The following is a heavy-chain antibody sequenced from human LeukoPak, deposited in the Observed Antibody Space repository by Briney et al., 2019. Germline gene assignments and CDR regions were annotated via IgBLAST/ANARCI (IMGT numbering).Heavy chain of an antibody. CDR2: INHSGST. CDR3: ARGLSLEAYDI. Sequence: SETLSLTCAVYGGSFSGYYWSWIRQPPGKGLEWIGEINHSGSTYYNPSLKSRVAISVDTSKNQFSLKLNSVTAADTAVYYCARGLSLEAYDIWGQGTMVSVSS. CDR1: GGSFSGYY. V-gene: IGHV4-34*01. D-gene: IGHD2-21*01. J-gene: IGHJ3*02.